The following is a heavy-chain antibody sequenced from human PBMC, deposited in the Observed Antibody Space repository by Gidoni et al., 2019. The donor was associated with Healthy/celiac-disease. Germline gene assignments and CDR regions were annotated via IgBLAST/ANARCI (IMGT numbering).Heavy chain of an antibody. CDR2: IWYDGSNK. D-gene: IGHD3-10*01. CDR3: ARHALFGESKFDY. J-gene: IGHJ4*02. CDR1: GFTFSSYG. V-gene: IGHV3-33*01. Sequence: VESGGGVVQPGRSLRLSCAASGFTFSSYGMHWVRQAPGKGLEWVAVIWYDGSNKYYADSVKGRFTISRDNSKNTLYLQMNSLRAEDTAVYYCARHALFGESKFDYWGQGTLVTVSS.